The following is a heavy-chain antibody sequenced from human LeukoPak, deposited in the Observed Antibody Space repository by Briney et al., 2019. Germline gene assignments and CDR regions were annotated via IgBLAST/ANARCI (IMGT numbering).Heavy chain of an antibody. Sequence: GGSLRLSCAASGFTFSSYWMHWVRQAPGKGLVWVSRINSDGSSTSYADSVKGRFTISRDNAENSLYLQMNSLRAEDTAVYYCARVKDSSSWYDDAFDIWGQGTMVTVSS. V-gene: IGHV3-74*01. J-gene: IGHJ3*02. CDR2: INSDGSST. CDR3: ARVKDSSSWYDDAFDI. CDR1: GFTFSSYW. D-gene: IGHD6-13*01.